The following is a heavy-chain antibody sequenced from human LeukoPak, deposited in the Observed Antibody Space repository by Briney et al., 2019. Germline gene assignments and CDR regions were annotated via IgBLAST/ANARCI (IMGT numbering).Heavy chain of an antibody. CDR2: IYSGGST. D-gene: IGHD2-21*02. V-gene: IGHV3-66*01. J-gene: IGHJ4*02. CDR3: AREAYCGGDCYIDY. Sequence: GGSLRLSCAASGFTVSSNYMSWVRQAPGKGLEWGSVIYSGGSTYYADSVKGRFTFSRDNSKNTLYLQMNSLRAEDTAVYYCAREAYCGGDCYIDYWGQGTLVTVSS. CDR1: GFTVSSNY.